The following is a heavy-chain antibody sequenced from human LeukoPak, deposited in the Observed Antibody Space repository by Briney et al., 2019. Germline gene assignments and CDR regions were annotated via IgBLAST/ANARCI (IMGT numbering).Heavy chain of an antibody. CDR1: GYTFTDYY. CDR3: ATGHPGIVFDI. Sequence: ATVKISCKASGYTFTDYYMHWVQQAPGKGLEWMGRVDPEDGETIYAEKFQGRVTITADTSTDTAYMELSSLRSEDTAVYYCATGHPGIVFDIWGQGTMVTVSS. J-gene: IGHJ3*02. V-gene: IGHV1-69-2*01. D-gene: IGHD1-26*01. CDR2: VDPEDGET.